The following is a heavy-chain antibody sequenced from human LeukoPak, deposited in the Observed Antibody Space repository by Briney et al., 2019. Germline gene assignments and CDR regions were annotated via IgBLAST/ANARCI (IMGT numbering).Heavy chain of an antibody. J-gene: IGHJ4*02. CDR1: GYTFTGYY. D-gene: IGHD4-17*01. CDR3: ARELIMTTVTRDY. V-gene: IGHV1-2*02. Sequence: ASVKVSFKASGYTFTGYYMHWVRQAPGQGLEWMGWINPNSGGTNYAQKFQGRVTMTRDTSISTAYMELSRLRSDDTAVYYCARELIMTTVTRDYWGQGTLVTVSS. CDR2: INPNSGGT.